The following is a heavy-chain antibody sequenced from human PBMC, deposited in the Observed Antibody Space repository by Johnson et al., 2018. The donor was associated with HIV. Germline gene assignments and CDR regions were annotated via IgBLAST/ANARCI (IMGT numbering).Heavy chain of an antibody. V-gene: IGHV3-11*04. Sequence: QVQLVESGGGLVKPGGSLRLSCAVSGFTFSDYYMSWIRQAPGKGLEWVSYISSSGSTIYYADSVKGRFTISRDNSKNTLYLQMDSLRAGDTALYYCARAKRDYYGSGGLGAFDIWGQGTMVTVSS. CDR2: ISSSGSTI. D-gene: IGHD3-10*01. J-gene: IGHJ3*02. CDR3: ARAKRDYYGSGGLGAFDI. CDR1: GFTFSDYY.